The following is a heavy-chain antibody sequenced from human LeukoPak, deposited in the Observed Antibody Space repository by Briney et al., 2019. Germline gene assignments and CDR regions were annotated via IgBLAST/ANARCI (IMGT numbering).Heavy chain of an antibody. Sequence: GGSLRLSCAASGFTFSSYSMNWVRQAPGKGLEWVSYISSSSSTIYYADSVKGRFTISRDNSKNTLYLQVNSLRAEDTAVYYCAKGNGYSYGRYYFDYWGQGTLVTVSS. J-gene: IGHJ4*02. CDR2: ISSSSSTI. D-gene: IGHD5-18*01. CDR3: AKGNGYSYGRYYFDY. V-gene: IGHV3-48*01. CDR1: GFTFSSYS.